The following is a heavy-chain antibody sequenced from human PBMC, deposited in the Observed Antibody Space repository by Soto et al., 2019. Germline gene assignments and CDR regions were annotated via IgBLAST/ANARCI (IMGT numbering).Heavy chain of an antibody. J-gene: IGHJ6*02. CDR1: GGSISSGGYY. CDR3: ARVTYYDFWSGQRGYYYYGMDV. D-gene: IGHD3-3*01. CDR2: IYYSGST. V-gene: IGHV4-31*03. Sequence: QVQLQESGPGLVKPSQTLSLTCTVSGGSISSGGYYWSWIRQHPGKGLEWIGYIYYSGSTYYNPSLKSRVTISVDTSKNQFSLKLSSVTAADTAVYYCARVTYYDFWSGQRGYYYYGMDVWGQGTTVTVSS.